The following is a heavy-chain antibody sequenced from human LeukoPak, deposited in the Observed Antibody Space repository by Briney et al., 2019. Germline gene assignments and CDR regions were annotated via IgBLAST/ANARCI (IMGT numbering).Heavy chain of an antibody. Sequence: GGSLRLSCVASGFTFSNAWMSWVRQAPGKGLEWVGRFKSKTNGETTDYAAPVKGRFTISRDDSKNTLYLQMNSLKTEDTAVYYCTPGGGGESFHYWGQGTLVTVSS. CDR1: GFTFSNAW. V-gene: IGHV3-15*01. CDR3: TPGGGGESFHY. CDR2: FKSKTNGETT. J-gene: IGHJ4*02. D-gene: IGHD3-10*01.